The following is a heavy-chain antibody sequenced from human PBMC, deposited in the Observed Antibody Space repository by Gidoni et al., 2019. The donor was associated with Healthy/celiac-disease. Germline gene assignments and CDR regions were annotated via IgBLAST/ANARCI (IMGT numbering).Heavy chain of an antibody. D-gene: IGHD5-12*01. Sequence: QVQLQQWGAGLLKPSETLSLTCAVYGGSFSGYYWSWIRQPPGKGLEWIGEINHSGSTNYNPSLKSRVTISVDTSKNQFSLKLSSVTAADTAVYYCARGRGLRRRGWFDPRGQGTLVTVSS. CDR1: GGSFSGYY. J-gene: IGHJ5*02. CDR2: INHSGST. V-gene: IGHV4-34*01. CDR3: ARGRGLRRRGWFDP.